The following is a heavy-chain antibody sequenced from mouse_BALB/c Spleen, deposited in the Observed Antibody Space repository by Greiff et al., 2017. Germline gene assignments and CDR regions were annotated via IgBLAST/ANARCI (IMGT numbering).Heavy chain of an antibody. CDR1: GDSITSDYA. Sequence: EVQGVESGPSLVKPSQTLSLTCSVTGDSITSDYAWNWIRQFPGNKLEWMGYISYSGSTSYNPSLKSRISITRDTSKNQFFLQLNSVTTEDTATYYCARCGYDAMDYWGQGTSVTVSS. J-gene: IGHJ4*01. CDR3: ARCGYDAMDY. CDR2: ISYSGST. V-gene: IGHV3-2*02.